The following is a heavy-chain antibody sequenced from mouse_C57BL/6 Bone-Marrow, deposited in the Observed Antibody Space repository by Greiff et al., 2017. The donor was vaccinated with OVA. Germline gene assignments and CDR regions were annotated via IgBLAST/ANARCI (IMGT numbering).Heavy chain of an antibody. V-gene: IGHV1-69*01. CDR2: IDPSDSYT. Sequence: QVQLQQPGAELVMPGASVKLSCKASGYTFTSYWMHWVKQRPGQGLEWIGEIDPSDSYTNYNQKFKGKSTLTVDKSSSTAYMQLSSLTSEDSAVYYCASSYYCNYEGYFDYWGQGTTLTVSS. CDR3: ASSYYCNYEGYFDY. CDR1: GYTFTSYW. J-gene: IGHJ2*01. D-gene: IGHD2-10*01.